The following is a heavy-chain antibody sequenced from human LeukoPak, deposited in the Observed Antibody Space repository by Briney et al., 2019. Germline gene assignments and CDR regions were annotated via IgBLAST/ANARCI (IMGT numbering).Heavy chain of an antibody. CDR2: IYYSGST. CDR1: GGSISSSSYY. J-gene: IGHJ4*02. D-gene: IGHD2-2*01. CDR3: ARQLGYCSSTSCYADKVDY. V-gene: IGHV4-39*01. Sequence: SDTLTLTCTVSGGSISSSSYYWGWIRQPPGKGLEWIGSIYYSGSTCYNPSLKSRVTISVDTSKNQFSLKLSSVTAADTAVYYCARQLGYCSSTSCYADKVDYWGQGTLVTVSS.